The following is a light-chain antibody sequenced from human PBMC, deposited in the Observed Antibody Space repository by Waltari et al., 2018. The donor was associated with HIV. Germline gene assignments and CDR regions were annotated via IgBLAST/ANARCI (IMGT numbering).Light chain of an antibody. CDR1: NSDVGRSTY. V-gene: IGLV2-11*01. CDR2: DVR. Sequence: QSGLTQPRSVSGSLGQSVTLPCTGTNSDVGRSTYVSWFQQRPGKARKLMIYDVRKRPSGVPDRVSGSKCGNTASLTISGLQAEDEADYYCCSYAGSIPFVFGSGTKLTVL. CDR3: CSYAGSIPFV. J-gene: IGLJ1*01.